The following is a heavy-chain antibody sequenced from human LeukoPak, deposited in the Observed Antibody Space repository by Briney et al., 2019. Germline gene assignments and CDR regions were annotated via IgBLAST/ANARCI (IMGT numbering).Heavy chain of an antibody. CDR2: IRYDGISK. CDR1: GFTFSTYG. J-gene: IGHJ4*02. CDR3: ACARY. V-gene: IGHV3-30*02. Sequence: GGSLRLSCAASGFTFSTYGMHWVRQAPGKGLEWVAFIRYDGISKYYADSVKGRFTISRDNSKNTLYLQMNSLRAEDTAVYYCACARYWGQGTLVTVSS.